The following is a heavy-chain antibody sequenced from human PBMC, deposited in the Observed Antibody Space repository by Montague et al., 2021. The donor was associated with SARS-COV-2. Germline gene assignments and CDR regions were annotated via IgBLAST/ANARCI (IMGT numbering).Heavy chain of an antibody. CDR3: AVNGNYYYYYGMDV. V-gene: IGHV4-61*09. J-gene: IGHJ6*02. D-gene: IGHD4-23*01. CDR2: IYTLGST. Sequence: TLSLTCTVSGASISSGDYHWSWVRQPAGKGLEWIGYIYTLGSTNYNPSLKSRVTISMDTSKNQFPLKLSSVTAADTAVYYCAVNGNYYYYYGMDVWGQGTTVTVSS. CDR1: GASISSGDYH.